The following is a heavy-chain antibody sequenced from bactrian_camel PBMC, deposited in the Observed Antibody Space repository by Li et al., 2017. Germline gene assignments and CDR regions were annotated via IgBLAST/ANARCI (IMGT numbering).Heavy chain of an antibody. J-gene: IGHJ4*01. CDR2: VYIGTGST. D-gene: IGHD1*01. CDR1: GYSFSRYC. Sequence: HVQLVESGGGMVQAGGSLRLSCAASGYSFSRYCMAWFRQAPGKEREGVVAVYIGTGSTYYADSVKGRFTISQDKDKDTVYLQLNSATPDDTAVYSCQSRCFRDGNWRLVRGKGTQVTVS. CDR3: QSRCFRDGNWRLV. V-gene: IGHV3S1*01.